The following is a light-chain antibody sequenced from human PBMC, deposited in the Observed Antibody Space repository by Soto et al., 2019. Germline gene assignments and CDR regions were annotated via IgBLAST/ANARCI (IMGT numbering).Light chain of an antibody. Sequence: DIKMTQGPSTLSASVGDSVTLTCRASQSISSWVAWYQQKPGQAPQLMSDEASSLERGVPSMFSGRGAVTEFMLTINGLQPDDFATYFCPQCTNYWWTFGQGTKVDIK. V-gene: IGKV1-5*01. CDR3: PQCTNYWWT. CDR2: EAS. J-gene: IGKJ1*01. CDR1: QSISSW.